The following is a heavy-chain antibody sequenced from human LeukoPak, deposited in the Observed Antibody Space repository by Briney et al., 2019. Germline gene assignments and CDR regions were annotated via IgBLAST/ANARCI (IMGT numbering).Heavy chain of an antibody. V-gene: IGHV3-49*04. CDR3: ARGGDFGVPAPLGIDAFDI. Sequence: GGSLRLSCTGSGFTFGHYALAWVRQAPGKGLEWLGFIRSQAYGGTIEYAASVKGRFSISRDNSKSIADLQINGLKTEDTAVYYCARGGDFGVPAPLGIDAFDIWGQGTMVTVSS. D-gene: IGHD2-2*01. CDR2: IRSQAYGGTI. J-gene: IGHJ3*02. CDR1: GFTFGHYA.